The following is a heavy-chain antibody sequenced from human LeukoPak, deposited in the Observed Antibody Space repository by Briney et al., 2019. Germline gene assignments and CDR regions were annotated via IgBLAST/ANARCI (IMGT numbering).Heavy chain of an antibody. CDR2: ITGSSDTT. J-gene: IGHJ3*02. Sequence: GGSLRLSCAASAFNVSTYAMSWVRQAPGKGLEWVSSITGSSDTTYYPDSVKGRFTISRDNSKNTLYLQMNSLRAEDTAVYYCAKDYQSGYASGYDAFGIWGQGTMVIVSS. D-gene: IGHD6-25*01. CDR1: AFNVSTYA. CDR3: AKDYQSGYASGYDAFGI. V-gene: IGHV3-23*01.